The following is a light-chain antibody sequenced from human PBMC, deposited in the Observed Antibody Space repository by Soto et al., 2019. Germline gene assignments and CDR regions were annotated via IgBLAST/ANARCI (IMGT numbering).Light chain of an antibody. CDR3: QSYDGSLSGSV. V-gene: IGLV1-40*01. CDR1: SSNTGAGYD. J-gene: IGLJ2*01. CDR2: GNT. Sequence: QSALTQPPSVSGAPGQRVTISCTGSSSNTGAGYDVHWYQQVPGTAPKLLIYGNTKRPSGVPDRFSGSKSGTSASLAITGLQAEDEADYYCQSYDGSLSGSVFGGGTQLTVL.